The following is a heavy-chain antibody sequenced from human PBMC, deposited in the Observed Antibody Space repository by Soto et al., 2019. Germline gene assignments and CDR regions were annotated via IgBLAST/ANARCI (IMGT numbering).Heavy chain of an antibody. CDR2: ISYDGSNK. D-gene: IGHD3-10*01. J-gene: IGHJ6*03. CDR1: GFTFSSYG. Sequence: GGSLRLSCAASGFTFSSYGMHWVRQAPGKGLEWVAVISYDGSNKYYADSVKGRFTISRDNSKNTLYLQMNSLRAEDTAVYYCAKGHGGIGENMVRGVIITLSAYYMDVWGKGTTVTVSS. CDR3: AKGHGGIGENMVRGVIITLSAYYMDV. V-gene: IGHV3-30*18.